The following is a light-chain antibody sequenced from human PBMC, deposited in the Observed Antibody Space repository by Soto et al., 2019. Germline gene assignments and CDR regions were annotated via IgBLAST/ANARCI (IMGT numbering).Light chain of an antibody. CDR3: QQCYKWFHT. J-gene: IGKJ2*01. CDR2: AAS. V-gene: IGKV3-15*01. Sequence: IVPTRYKGTLTLSQWGGTSLPCRASQSVNCYLNWYQQKPGQAPRLLVYAASSRATGLPARFSGRGSGTEFILTISGLQFEDFAIYYCQQCYKWFHTFGQGTKVDIK. CDR1: QSVNCY.